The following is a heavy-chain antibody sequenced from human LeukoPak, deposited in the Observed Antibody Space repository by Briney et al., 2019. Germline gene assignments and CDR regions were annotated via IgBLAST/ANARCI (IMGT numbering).Heavy chain of an antibody. D-gene: IGHD6-19*01. CDR3: ARSWVAGYGTVLDY. J-gene: IGHJ4*02. CDR1: GYSFTNYW. V-gene: IGHV5-51*01. Sequence: GESLKISCKGSGYSFTNYWIGWVRQMPGKGLEWMGIIYPGGSDTRYSPSFQGQATISADKSISTAYLQWSSLKASDSAIYYCARSWVAGYGTVLDYWGQGTLVTVSS. CDR2: IYPGGSDT.